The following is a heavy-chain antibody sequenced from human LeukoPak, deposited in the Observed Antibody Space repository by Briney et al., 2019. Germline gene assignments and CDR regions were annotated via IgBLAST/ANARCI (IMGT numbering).Heavy chain of an antibody. CDR2: IYTSGST. J-gene: IGHJ6*03. Sequence: SETLSLTCTVSGGSISSYYWSWIRQPAGKGLEWMGRIYTSGSTNYNPSLKSRVTMSVDTSKNQFSLKLSSVTAADTAVYYCASFYSSGGSCYQYYYYYYMDVWGKGTTVTISS. D-gene: IGHD2-15*01. V-gene: IGHV4-4*07. CDR1: GGSISSYY. CDR3: ASFYSSGGSCYQYYYYYYMDV.